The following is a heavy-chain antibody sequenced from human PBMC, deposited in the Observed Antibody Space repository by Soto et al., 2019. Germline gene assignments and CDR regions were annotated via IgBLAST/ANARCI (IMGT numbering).Heavy chain of an antibody. Sequence: QVQWVESGGGVVQPGTSLRLSCAASGFAVSSYSVHWVRQAPGKGLEWVAAMSLDGNSRYFADSVKGRFTISRDTSKNTWSLQMNSMGPEDSAVYHCTRGRSVIANKDFEHWGQGTQVTVSS. V-gene: IGHV3-30-3*01. CDR2: MSLDGNSR. CDR3: TRGRSVIANKDFEH. CDR1: GFAVSSYS. D-gene: IGHD2-21*01. J-gene: IGHJ4*02.